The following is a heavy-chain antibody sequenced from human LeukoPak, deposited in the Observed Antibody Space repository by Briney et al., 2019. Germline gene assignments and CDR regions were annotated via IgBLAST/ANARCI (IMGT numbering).Heavy chain of an antibody. D-gene: IGHD2-2*01. CDR1: GMPFSSYT. Sequence: GGSLRLSCEGPGMPFSSYTINWVRQAPGKGLEWVSGISANGVSTYYGDSAKGRFTTSRDNSKNTVFLQLNSLRVEDTAVYYCARMPSTEIYYFYYMDVWGQRDHGHRLL. J-gene: IGHJ6*03. CDR2: ISANGVST. V-gene: IGHV3-23*01. CDR3: ARMPSTEIYYFYYMDV.